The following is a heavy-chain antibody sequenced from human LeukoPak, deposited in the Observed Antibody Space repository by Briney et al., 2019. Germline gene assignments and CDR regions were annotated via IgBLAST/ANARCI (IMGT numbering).Heavy chain of an antibody. V-gene: IGHV4-39*01. Sequence: SETLSLTCTVSGGSISSSSYYWGWIRQPPGEGLEWIGSIYYSGSTYYNPSLKSRVTISVDTSKNQFSLKLSSVTAADTAVYYCARRNFGTGALDNWGQGTLVTVSS. CDR2: IYYSGST. CDR1: GGSISSSSYY. J-gene: IGHJ4*02. CDR3: ARRNFGTGALDN. D-gene: IGHD3/OR15-3a*01.